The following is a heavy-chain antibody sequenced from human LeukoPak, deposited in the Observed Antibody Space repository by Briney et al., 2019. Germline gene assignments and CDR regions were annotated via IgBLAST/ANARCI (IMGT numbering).Heavy chain of an antibody. J-gene: IGHJ4*02. CDR1: GYSFTSYW. Sequence: PGESLKISCKGSGYSFTSYWIGWVRQMPGKGLEWMGIIYPGDSDTRYSPSFQGQVTISVDKSISTAYLQWGSLKASDSAVYYCARHFYGAATGSPFDYWGQGTLVTVSS. CDR3: ARHFYGAATGSPFDY. D-gene: IGHD6-25*01. CDR2: IYPGDSDT. V-gene: IGHV5-51*01.